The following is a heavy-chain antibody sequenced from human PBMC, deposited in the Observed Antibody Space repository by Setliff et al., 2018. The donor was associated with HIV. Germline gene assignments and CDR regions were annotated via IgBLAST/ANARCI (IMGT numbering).Heavy chain of an antibody. CDR2: INPNSGGT. D-gene: IGHD1-1*01. V-gene: IGHV1-2*02. Sequence: ASVKVSCKASRSTFNSHTINWVRQAPGQGLEWMGWINPNSGGTTYAQKFQGRVTMTRDTSISTVFMELSRLRSDDTAMYYCARDDWNGNAFDIWGQGTLVTVSS. CDR3: ARDDWNGNAFDI. J-gene: IGHJ3*02. CDR1: RSTFNSHT.